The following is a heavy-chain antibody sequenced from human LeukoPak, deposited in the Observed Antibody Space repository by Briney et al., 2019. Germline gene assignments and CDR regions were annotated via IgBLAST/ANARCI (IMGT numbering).Heavy chain of an antibody. D-gene: IGHD3-16*02. CDR1: GGSISSYY. Sequence: PSETLSLTCTVSGGSISSYYWSWIRQPPGKGLEWIGYIYYSGSTNYNPSLKSRVTISVDTSKNQFSLKLSSVTAADTAVYYCAREVRITFGGVIVTNLDYWGQGTLVTVSS. CDR2: IYYSGST. V-gene: IGHV4-59*01. CDR3: AREVRITFGGVIVTNLDY. J-gene: IGHJ4*02.